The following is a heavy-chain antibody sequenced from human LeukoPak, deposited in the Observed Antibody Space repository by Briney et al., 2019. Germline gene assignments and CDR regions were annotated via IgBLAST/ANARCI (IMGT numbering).Heavy chain of an antibody. J-gene: IGHJ4*02. Sequence: GRSLRLSCAASGFTFSSYGMHWVRQAPGKGLEWVAVIWYDGSNKYYADSVKGRFTISRDNSKNTLYLQMNSLRAEDTAVYYCARGVAGRGSYFDYWGQGTLVTVSS. V-gene: IGHV3-33*01. CDR2: IWYDGSNK. D-gene: IGHD6-19*01. CDR3: ARGVAGRGSYFDY. CDR1: GFTFSSYG.